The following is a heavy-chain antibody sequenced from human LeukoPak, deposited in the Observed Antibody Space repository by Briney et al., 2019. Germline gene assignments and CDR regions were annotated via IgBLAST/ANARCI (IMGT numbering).Heavy chain of an antibody. CDR1: GFTFDDYA. V-gene: IGHV3-43*02. CDR3: AKDRADVDTAMEPYYYYYYGMDV. D-gene: IGHD5-18*01. J-gene: IGHJ6*02. CDR2: ISGDGGST. Sequence: GGSLRLSCAASGFTFDDYAMHWVRQAPGKGLEWVSLISGDGGSTYYADSVKGRFTISRDNSKNSLYLQMNSLRTEDTALYYCAKDRADVDTAMEPYYYYYYGMDVWGQGTTVTVSS.